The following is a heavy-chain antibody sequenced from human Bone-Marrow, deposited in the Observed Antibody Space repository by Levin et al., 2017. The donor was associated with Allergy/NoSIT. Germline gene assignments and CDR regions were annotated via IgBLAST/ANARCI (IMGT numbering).Heavy chain of an antibody. Sequence: SGGSLRLSCAASGFTFSSYAMHWVRQAPGKGLEWVAVISYDGSNKYYADSVKGRFTISRDNSKNTLYLQMNSLRAEDTAVYYCARDGDYGGNSDGFDYWGQGTLVTVSS. V-gene: IGHV3-30-3*01. J-gene: IGHJ4*02. D-gene: IGHD4-23*01. CDR3: ARDGDYGGNSDGFDY. CDR2: ISYDGSNK. CDR1: GFTFSSYA.